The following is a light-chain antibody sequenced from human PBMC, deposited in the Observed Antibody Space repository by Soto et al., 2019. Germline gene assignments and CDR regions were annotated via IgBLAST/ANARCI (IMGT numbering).Light chain of an antibody. CDR1: QSVRSSY. CDR2: GAS. Sequence: EIVLTQSPGTLSLSPGERATLSCRASQSVRSSYLAWYQQKPGQAPRLLIYGASSRATGIPDRFSGSGSGTDFTLTSGRLEPEDFAVYYCQQYGRSPGTFGQGTKLEIK. CDR3: QQYGRSPGT. J-gene: IGKJ2*01. V-gene: IGKV3-20*01.